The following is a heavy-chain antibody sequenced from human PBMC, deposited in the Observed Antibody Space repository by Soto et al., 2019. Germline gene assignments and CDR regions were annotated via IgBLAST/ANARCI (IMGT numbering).Heavy chain of an antibody. CDR2: ISGSGGST. J-gene: IGHJ4*02. V-gene: IGHV3-23*01. CDR3: AKWTIFGVVSPAGDY. D-gene: IGHD3-3*01. Sequence: PGGSLSLSCAASGFTFSSYAMSWVRQAPGKGLEWVSAISGSGGSTYYADSVKGRFTISRDNSKNTLYLQMNSLRAEDTAVYYCAKWTIFGVVSPAGDYWGQGTLVTVSS. CDR1: GFTFSSYA.